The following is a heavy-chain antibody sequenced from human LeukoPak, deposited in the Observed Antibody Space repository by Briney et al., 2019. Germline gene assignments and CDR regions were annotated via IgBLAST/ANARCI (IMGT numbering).Heavy chain of an antibody. Sequence: GGSLRLSCVVSGFDLSDYYMSWIRQAPGKGLEWISYISSSGGNIYFTDSVKGRFTMSRDNARGSLYLQMNSLRADDTAIYYCARRRDYFDYWGQGTLVTVSS. CDR3: ARRRDYFDY. CDR2: ISSSGGNI. J-gene: IGHJ4*02. CDR1: GFDLSDYY. V-gene: IGHV3-11*01.